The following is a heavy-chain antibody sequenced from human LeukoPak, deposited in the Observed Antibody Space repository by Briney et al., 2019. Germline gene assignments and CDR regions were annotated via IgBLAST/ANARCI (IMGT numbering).Heavy chain of an antibody. V-gene: IGHV3-11*01. CDR1: GFTFSDYY. CDR3: ARRISDSSSWYESFYYYYYYMDV. J-gene: IGHJ6*03. CDR2: ISSSGSTI. Sequence: KPGGSLRLSCAASGFTFSDYYMSWIRQAPGKGLEWVSYISSSGSTIYYADSVKGRFTISRDNAKNSLYLQMNSLRAEDTAVYYCARRISDSSSWYESFYYYYYYMDVWGKGTTVTVSS. D-gene: IGHD6-13*01.